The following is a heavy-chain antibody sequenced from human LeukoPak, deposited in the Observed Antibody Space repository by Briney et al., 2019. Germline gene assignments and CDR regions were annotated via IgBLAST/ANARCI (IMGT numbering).Heavy chain of an antibody. Sequence: GASVKVSXKASGYTFTDYYMHWVRQAPGQGLEWMGWINPNNGGTNYAQKFQGRVTMTRDTSISTAYMGLSRLRSDDTAIYYCARSKYCSSTTCSARRTDYWGQGTLVTVSS. CDR2: INPNNGGT. V-gene: IGHV1-2*02. J-gene: IGHJ4*02. CDR1: GYTFTDYY. D-gene: IGHD2-2*01. CDR3: ARSKYCSSTTCSARRTDY.